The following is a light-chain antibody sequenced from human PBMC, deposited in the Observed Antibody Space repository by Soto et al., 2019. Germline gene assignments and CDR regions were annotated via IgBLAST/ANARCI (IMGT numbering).Light chain of an antibody. CDR3: SSFAGSNIWV. CDR2: EVT. J-gene: IGLJ3*02. Sequence: QSALTQPASVSGSPGQSITISCTGTSSDVGNYNYVSWYQQHPGKAPKLMIHEVTKRPSGVPDRFSGSKSGNTASLTVSGLQAEDEADYYCSSFAGSNIWVFGGGTKLTVL. V-gene: IGLV2-8*01. CDR1: SSDVGNYNY.